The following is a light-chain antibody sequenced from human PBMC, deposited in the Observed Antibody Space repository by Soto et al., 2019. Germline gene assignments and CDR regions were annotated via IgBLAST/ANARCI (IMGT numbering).Light chain of an antibody. CDR3: QQSYGNHLT. Sequence: DIQMTQSPSSLSASVGDRFTITCRASQTTTTYLNWYQQKPGKAPKLLIYGASSLQGGVPSRFSGSGSGTDFTLTISSLQPEDFATYYCQQSYGNHLTFGGGTKVDIK. V-gene: IGKV1-39*01. CDR1: QTTTTY. J-gene: IGKJ4*01. CDR2: GAS.